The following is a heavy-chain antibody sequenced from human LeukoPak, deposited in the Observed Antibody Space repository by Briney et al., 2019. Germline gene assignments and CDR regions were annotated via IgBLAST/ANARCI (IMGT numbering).Heavy chain of an antibody. CDR2: IIPILGIA. J-gene: IGHJ5*02. CDR3: ARDQARQWLAYNWFDP. Sequence: GSSVKVSCKASGGTFSSYAISWVRQAPGQGLEWMGRIIPILGIANYAQKFQGRVTITADKSTSTAYMELSSLRSEDTAVYYCARDQARQWLAYNWFDPWGQGTLVTVSS. CDR1: GGTFSSYA. D-gene: IGHD6-19*01. V-gene: IGHV1-69*04.